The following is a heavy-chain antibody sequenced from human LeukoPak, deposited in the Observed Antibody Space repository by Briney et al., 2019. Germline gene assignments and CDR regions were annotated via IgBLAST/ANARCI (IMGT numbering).Heavy chain of an antibody. CDR2: IYTSGST. CDR1: GGSISSYY. CDR3: ARLGRSGPNYYYMDV. V-gene: IGHV4-4*09. J-gene: IGHJ6*03. Sequence: SETLSLTCTVSGGSISSYYRSWIRQPPGKGLEWIGYIYTSGSTNYNPSLKSRVTISVDTSKNQFSLKLSSVTAADTAVYYCARLGRSGPNYYYMDVWGKGTTVTVSS.